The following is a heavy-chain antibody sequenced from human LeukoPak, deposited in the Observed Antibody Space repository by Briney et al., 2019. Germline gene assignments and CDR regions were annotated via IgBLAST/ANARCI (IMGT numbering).Heavy chain of an antibody. Sequence: GGSLRLSCAASGLTFNTYAMSWFGQAPGKGLGWVSAISNSGGATYYADSVKGRFTISRDNSKNTLFLHMNSLRVEDTAVYYCAKAPPAATKYYYGMDVWGQGTTVTVSS. CDR3: AKAPPAATKYYYGMDV. CDR1: GLTFNTYA. V-gene: IGHV3-23*01. J-gene: IGHJ6*02. CDR2: ISNSGGAT. D-gene: IGHD2-2*01.